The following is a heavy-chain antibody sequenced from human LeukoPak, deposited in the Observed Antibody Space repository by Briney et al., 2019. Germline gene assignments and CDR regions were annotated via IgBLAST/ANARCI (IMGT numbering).Heavy chain of an antibody. J-gene: IGHJ3*02. V-gene: IGHV4-59*01. D-gene: IGHD6-19*01. Sequence: PSETLSLTCTVSGGSLNTYYWSWIRQSPGKGLEWIAFIYYTGSAQYNPSLKSRVTISVDTSKNQFSLKLSSVTATDTAVYYCASTRAGGWYRENAFDIWGQGTMVTVSS. CDR1: GGSLNTYY. CDR2: IYYTGSA. CDR3: ASTRAGGWYRENAFDI.